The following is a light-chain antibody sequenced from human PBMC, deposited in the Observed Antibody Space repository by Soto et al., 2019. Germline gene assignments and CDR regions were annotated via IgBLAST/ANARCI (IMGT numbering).Light chain of an antibody. Sequence: EIVLTQSPATLSLSPGERATLSCRASQSVSSYLAWYQQKPGQAPRLLIYDASNRATGIPARFSGSGSGTDFTLTISSLEPEDFAVYYCLQYNNWPPITFGQGTRLEIK. CDR1: QSVSSY. V-gene: IGKV3-11*01. CDR2: DAS. J-gene: IGKJ5*01. CDR3: LQYNNWPPIT.